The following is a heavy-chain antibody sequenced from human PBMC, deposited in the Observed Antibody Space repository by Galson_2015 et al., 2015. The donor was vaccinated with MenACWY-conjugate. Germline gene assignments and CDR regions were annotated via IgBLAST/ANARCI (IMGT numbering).Heavy chain of an antibody. CDR3: AKDLAGRVVNYYYYGMDV. Sequence: SLRLSCAASGFTFSSYAMSWVRQAPGKGLEWVSAISGSGGSTYYADSVKGRFTISRDNSKNTLYLQMNSLRAEDTAVYYCAKDLAGRVVNYYYYGMDVWGQGTTVPVSS. V-gene: IGHV3-23*01. CDR2: ISGSGGST. D-gene: IGHD2/OR15-2a*01. CDR1: GFTFSSYA. J-gene: IGHJ6*02.